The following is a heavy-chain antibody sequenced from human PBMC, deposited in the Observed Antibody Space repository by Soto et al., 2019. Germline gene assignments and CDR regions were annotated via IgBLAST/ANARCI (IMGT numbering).Heavy chain of an antibody. CDR1: GFTFRSYG. CDR2: ISYDGSNK. D-gene: IGHD6-19*01. Sequence: LRLSCAASGFTFRSYGMHWVRQAPGKGLEWVAVISYDGSNKYYADSVKGRFTISRDNSKNTLYLQMNSLRAEDTAVYYCAKMTEQWLVRLDAFDIWGQGTMVTVSS. CDR3: AKMTEQWLVRLDAFDI. J-gene: IGHJ3*02. V-gene: IGHV3-30*18.